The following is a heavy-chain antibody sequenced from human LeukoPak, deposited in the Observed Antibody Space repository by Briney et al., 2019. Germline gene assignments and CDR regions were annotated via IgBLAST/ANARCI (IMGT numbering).Heavy chain of an antibody. CDR3: ARVPGGSYGWFDP. CDR1: GYTFTGYY. CDR2: INPNIGGT. J-gene: IGHJ5*02. Sequence: GASVKVSCKASGYTFTGYYMHWVRQAPGQGLEWMGWINPNIGGTNYAQKFQGRVTMTRDTSISTAYVELSRLRSDDTAEYYCARVPGGSYGWFDPWGQGTLVTVS. V-gene: IGHV1-2*02. D-gene: IGHD1-26*01.